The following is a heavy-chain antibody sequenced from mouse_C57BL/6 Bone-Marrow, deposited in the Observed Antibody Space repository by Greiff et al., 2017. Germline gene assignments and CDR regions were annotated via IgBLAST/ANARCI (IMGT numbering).Heavy chain of an antibody. V-gene: IGHV1-59*01. CDR2: IDPSDSYT. CDR1: GYTFTSYW. J-gene: IGHJ4*01. Sequence: VQLQQPGAELVRPGTSVKLSCKASGYTFTSYWMHWVKQRPGQGLEWIGVIDPSDSYTNYNQKFKGKATLTVDTSSSTAYMQLSSLTSEDSAVYYCAREGSSPYAMDYWGQGTSVTVSS. D-gene: IGHD1-1*01. CDR3: AREGSSPYAMDY.